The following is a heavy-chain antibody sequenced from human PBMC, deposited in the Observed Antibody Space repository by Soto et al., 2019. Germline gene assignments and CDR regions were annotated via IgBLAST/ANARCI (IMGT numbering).Heavy chain of an antibody. D-gene: IGHD3-22*01. Sequence: PSETLSLTCTVSGRTFSINADFWYLAWIRQPPGKGLEWIGSIDNGGNTNYNPPLKSRVTFSVDTSKNQFSLKLSSVTAADTAVYYCARDKYYDSTGTFDFWGQGTLVTVSS. CDR3: ARDKYYDSTGTFDF. CDR2: IDNGGNT. J-gene: IGHJ4*02. V-gene: IGHV4-39*07. CDR1: GRTFSINADF.